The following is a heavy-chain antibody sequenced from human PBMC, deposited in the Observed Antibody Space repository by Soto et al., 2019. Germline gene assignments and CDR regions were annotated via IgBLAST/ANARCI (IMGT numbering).Heavy chain of an antibody. CDR3: ARGAGLGSSSIYYYYGMDG. CDR2: TYYRSEWYN. D-gene: IGHD6-6*01. Sequence: PPLSHPCGISGDSVSNKSAASNWIKPSPSRGLEWLGRTYYRSEWYNDYAVSVKSRITINPDTSKNQFSLQLNSVTPEDTAVYYCARGAGLGSSSIYYYYGMDGWGQGTTVTFS. J-gene: IGHJ6*02. V-gene: IGHV6-1*01. CDR1: GDSVSNKSAA.